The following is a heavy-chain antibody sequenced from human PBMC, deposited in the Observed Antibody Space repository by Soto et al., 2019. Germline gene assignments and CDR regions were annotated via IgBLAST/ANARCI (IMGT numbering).Heavy chain of an antibody. D-gene: IGHD2-2*01. V-gene: IGHV1-69*01. CDR2: IIPISGTG. J-gene: IGHJ6*02. Sequence: QVQLVQSGAEVQKPGSSVKVSCKASGGTFSSYAISWVRQAPGQGLEGMGGIIPISGTGNYAQKFQGRVTMTADESTSTAYMELSSRRSEDTAVYYCARSQGSSTSLEIYYYYYYGMDVWGQGTTVTVSS. CDR3: ARSQGSSTSLEIYYYYYYGMDV. CDR1: GGTFSSYA.